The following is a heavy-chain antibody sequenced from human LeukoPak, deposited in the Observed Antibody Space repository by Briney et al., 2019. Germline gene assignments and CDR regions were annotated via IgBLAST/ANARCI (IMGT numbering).Heavy chain of an antibody. V-gene: IGHV4-59*01. D-gene: IGHD2-2*01. CDR1: GSSISNYY. Sequence: SETLSLTCTVSGSSISNYYWSWIRQPPGKGLEWIGYIYYSGSTNYNPSLKSRVTISVDTSKNQFSLKLSSVTAADTAVYYCARDCSSTSCKAPFDYWGQGTLVTVSS. J-gene: IGHJ4*02. CDR2: IYYSGST. CDR3: ARDCSSTSCKAPFDY.